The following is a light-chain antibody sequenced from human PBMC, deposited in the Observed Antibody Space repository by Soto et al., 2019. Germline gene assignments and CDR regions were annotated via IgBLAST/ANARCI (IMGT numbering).Light chain of an antibody. V-gene: IGKV3-20*01. J-gene: IGKJ2*01. Sequence: EIVLTQSPGTLSLSPGERATLSCRASQTVSSSYLAWYQQKPGQAPRLLIYVASTRATGIPGRFSGSASGTDFTLTISRLEPEDFAVYYCQQYGPSPMYTFGQGTKLEIK. CDR1: QTVSSSY. CDR3: QQYGPSPMYT. CDR2: VAS.